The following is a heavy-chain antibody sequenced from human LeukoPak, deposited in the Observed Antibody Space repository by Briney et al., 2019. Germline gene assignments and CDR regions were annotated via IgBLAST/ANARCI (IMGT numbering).Heavy chain of an antibody. CDR2: ISYDGSNK. CDR3: ARDRSSWYRDY. J-gene: IGHJ4*02. CDR1: GFTFSSYA. V-gene: IGHV3-30-3*01. Sequence: GGSLRLSCAASGFTFSSYAMHWVRQAPGKGLEWVAVISYDGSNKYYADSVKGRFTISRDNSKNTLYLQMNSLRAEDTAVYYCARDRSSWYRDYWGQGTLVTVSS. D-gene: IGHD6-13*01.